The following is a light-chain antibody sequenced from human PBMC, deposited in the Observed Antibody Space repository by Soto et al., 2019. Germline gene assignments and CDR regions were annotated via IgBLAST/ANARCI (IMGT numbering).Light chain of an antibody. Sequence: DIQMTQSPSTLSASVGDRVTITCRASQSISSWLAWYQQKPGKAPKLLIYDASSLESGVPSRFSGCGSGTEFTLTISSLQPDDFATYYCQQYNSYSITFGQGTRLEI. J-gene: IGKJ5*01. V-gene: IGKV1-5*01. CDR1: QSISSW. CDR2: DAS. CDR3: QQYNSYSIT.